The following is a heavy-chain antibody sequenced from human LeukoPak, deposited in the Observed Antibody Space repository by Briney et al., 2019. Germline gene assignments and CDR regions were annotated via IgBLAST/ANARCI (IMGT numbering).Heavy chain of an antibody. CDR3: AKDFVRGTLTGAFDV. J-gene: IGHJ3*01. CDR1: GFTFSDYY. V-gene: IGHV3-11*04. CDR2: ISSSGSTI. D-gene: IGHD3-10*01. Sequence: GGSLRLSCAASGFTFSDYYMSWIRQAPGKGLEWVSYISSSGSTIYYADSVKGRFTISRDNAKNSLYLQMNSLRAEDTAVYYCAKDFVRGTLTGAFDVWGRGAMVTVST.